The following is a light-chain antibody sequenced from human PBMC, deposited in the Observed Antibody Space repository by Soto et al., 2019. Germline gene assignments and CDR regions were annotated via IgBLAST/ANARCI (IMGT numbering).Light chain of an antibody. CDR2: EVS. V-gene: IGLV2-14*01. Sequence: QSVLTQPASVSGSPGQSITISCTGTSSDVGGYSYVSWYQQHPGKAPKLMIYEVSNRPSGVSNRFSGSKSGNTASLTISGLQAEDEADYYCSSYAASTTLLFGGGTNVTVL. CDR3: SSYAASTTLL. J-gene: IGLJ3*02. CDR1: SSDVGGYSY.